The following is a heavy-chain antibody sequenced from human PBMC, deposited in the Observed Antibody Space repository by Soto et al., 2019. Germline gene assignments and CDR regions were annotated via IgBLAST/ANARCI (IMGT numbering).Heavy chain of an antibody. J-gene: IGHJ3*01. D-gene: IGHD2-21*01. CDR1: GGSISSGDYY. CDR2: IYYRGST. Sequence: QVQLQESGPGLVKPSQTLSLTCTVSGGSISSGDYYWSWIRQPPGKGLECIGYIYYRGSTCYNPSLKRRVTISGDQAKSQFSLQLGSVTAADTDVYYCARGGRGKDAFDLWGQGTMVTVSS. CDR3: ARGGRGKDAFDL. V-gene: IGHV4-30-4*01.